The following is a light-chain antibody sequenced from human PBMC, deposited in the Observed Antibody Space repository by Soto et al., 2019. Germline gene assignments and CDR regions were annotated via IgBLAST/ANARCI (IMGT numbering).Light chain of an antibody. J-gene: IGLJ1*01. V-gene: IGLV1-40*01. CDR1: SSNIGAGYD. CDR3: QSYDTSPSGYV. CDR2: ANN. Sequence: QSVLTQPPSVPGAPGQRVTISCTGSSSNIGAGYDVHWYQQLPGTAPKLLIYANNNRPAGVPDRFSVSKSGTSASLVITGLQAEDEADYYCQSYDTSPSGYVFGTGTKVTVL.